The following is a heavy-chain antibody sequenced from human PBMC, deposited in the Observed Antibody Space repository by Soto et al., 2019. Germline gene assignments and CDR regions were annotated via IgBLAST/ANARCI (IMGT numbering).Heavy chain of an antibody. CDR3: ARLRDLFYYYYGMDV. D-gene: IGHD3-3*01. J-gene: IGHJ6*02. V-gene: IGHV3-48*02. CDR2: ISSSSSTI. Sequence: GGSLRLSCAASGFTFSSYSMNWVRQAPGKGLEWVSYISSSSSTIYYADSVKGRFTISRDNAKNSLYLQMNSLRDEDTAVYCCARLRDLFYYYYGMDVWGQGTTVTVSS. CDR1: GFTFSSYS.